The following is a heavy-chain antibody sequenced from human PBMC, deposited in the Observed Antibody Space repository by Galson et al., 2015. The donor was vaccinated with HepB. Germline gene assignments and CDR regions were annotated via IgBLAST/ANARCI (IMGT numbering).Heavy chain of an antibody. J-gene: IGHJ4*02. Sequence: SLRLSCAASGFTFSSYTMNWVRQAPGKGLEWVSYISSSSSTIYYADSVKGRFTISRDNAKNSLYLQMNSLRDEDTAVYYCARPVYGGNPYFDYWGQGTLVTVSS. CDR3: ARPVYGGNPYFDY. V-gene: IGHV3-48*02. D-gene: IGHD4-23*01. CDR1: GFTFSSYT. CDR2: ISSSSSTI.